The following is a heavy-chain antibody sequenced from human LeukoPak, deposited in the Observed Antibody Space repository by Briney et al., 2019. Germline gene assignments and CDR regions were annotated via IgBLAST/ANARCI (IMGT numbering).Heavy chain of an antibody. Sequence: QPGRSLRLSCAASGFTFSSYGMHWVRQAPGKGLEWVAVIWYDGSNKYYADSVKGRFTISRDNSKNTLYLQMNSLRAEDTAVYYCAKGVFYDSSGYYYGGAALDIWGQGTMVTVSS. CDR2: IWYDGSNK. CDR3: AKGVFYDSSGYYYGGAALDI. V-gene: IGHV3-33*06. CDR1: GFTFSSYG. D-gene: IGHD3-22*01. J-gene: IGHJ3*02.